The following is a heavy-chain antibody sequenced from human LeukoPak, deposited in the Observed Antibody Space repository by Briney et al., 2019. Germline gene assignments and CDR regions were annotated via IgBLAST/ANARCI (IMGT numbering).Heavy chain of an antibody. V-gene: IGHV4-30-2*01. Sequence: SETLSLTCAVSGGSISSGGYSWSWIRQPPGKGLEWIGYIYHSGSTYYNPSLKSRVTISVGRSKNQFSLKLSSVTAADTAVYYCARAGYYDSSGYGFDYWGQGTLVTVSS. CDR1: GGSISSGGYS. D-gene: IGHD3-22*01. CDR3: ARAGYYDSSGYGFDY. J-gene: IGHJ4*02. CDR2: IYHSGST.